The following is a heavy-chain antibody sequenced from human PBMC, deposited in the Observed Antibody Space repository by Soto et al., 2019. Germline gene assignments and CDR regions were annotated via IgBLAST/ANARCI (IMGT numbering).Heavy chain of an antibody. D-gene: IGHD2-2*01. CDR2: FDPEDGET. J-gene: IGHJ5*02. CDR1: GYTLTELS. Sequence: ASVKVSCKVSGYTLTELSMHWVRQAPGKGLEWMGGFDPEDGETIYAQKFQGRVTMTEDTSTDTAYMELSSLRPEDTAVYYCATVEGYCSSASCRNWFDPWARGSLVTGSS. V-gene: IGHV1-24*01. CDR3: ATVEGYCSSASCRNWFDP.